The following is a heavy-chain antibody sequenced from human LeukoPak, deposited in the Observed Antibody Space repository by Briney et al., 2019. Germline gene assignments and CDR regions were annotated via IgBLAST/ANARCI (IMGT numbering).Heavy chain of an antibody. CDR2: IKEDGSEK. CDR1: RFSFSASW. Sequence: GGSLRLSCVVSRFSFSASWMSWVRQAPGKGLEWVANIKEDGSEKYYVDSVKGRFTISRDNSKNTVYLDMNSLRAEDTAVYYCARAVDIVATTPFDLWGQGTKVTVSS. J-gene: IGHJ3*01. CDR3: ARAVDIVATTPFDL. D-gene: IGHD5-12*01. V-gene: IGHV3-7*01.